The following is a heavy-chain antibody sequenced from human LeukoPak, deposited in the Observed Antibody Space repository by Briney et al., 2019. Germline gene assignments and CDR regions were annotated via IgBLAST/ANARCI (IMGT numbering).Heavy chain of an antibody. CDR1: GGSISSGGYS. V-gene: IGHV4-30-2*01. CDR2: IYHSGST. CDR3: ARGYCSGGSCYFAPYHYGMDV. J-gene: IGHJ6*04. D-gene: IGHD2-15*01. Sequence: PSETLSLTCAVSGGSISSGGYSWSWIRQPPGKGLEWIGYIYHSGSTYYNPSLKSRVTISVDRSKNQFSLKLSSVTAADTAVYYCARGYCSGGSCYFAPYHYGMDVWGKGTTVTVSS.